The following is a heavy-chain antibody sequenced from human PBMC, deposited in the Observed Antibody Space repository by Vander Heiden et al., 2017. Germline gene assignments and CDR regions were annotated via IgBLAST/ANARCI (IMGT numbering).Heavy chain of an antibody. Sequence: EVLLVESGGGLVKPGGSLRLSCAASGFAFSTTSMNWVLQAPGKGLEWVAYISGSGSYKYYPDSMKGRFTVSRDNTNNSLYLEMNSLRVDDTAVYYCAKEGALITIPAIFDSWGQGALVTVSS. V-gene: IGHV3-21*01. J-gene: IGHJ5*01. D-gene: IGHD1-20*01. CDR1: GFAFSTTS. CDR3: AKEGALITIPAIFDS. CDR2: ISGSGSYK.